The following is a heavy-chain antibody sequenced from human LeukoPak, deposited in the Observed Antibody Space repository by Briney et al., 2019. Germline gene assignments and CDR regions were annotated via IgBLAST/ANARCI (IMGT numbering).Heavy chain of an antibody. CDR2: ISGSGGST. Sequence: GGSLRLSCAASGFTFSSYAMSWVRQAPGKGLEWVSSISGSGGSTYYADSVKGRFTISRDTSKNTLYLQMNSLRAEDTAVYYCAKGGYSSSCYVDSYFDYWGQGTLVTVSS. CDR3: AKGGYSSSCYVDSYFDY. V-gene: IGHV3-23*01. CDR1: GFTFSSYA. D-gene: IGHD6-13*01. J-gene: IGHJ4*02.